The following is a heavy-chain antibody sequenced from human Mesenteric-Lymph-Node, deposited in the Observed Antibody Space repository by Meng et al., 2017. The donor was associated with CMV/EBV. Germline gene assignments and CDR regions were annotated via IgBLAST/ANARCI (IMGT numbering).Heavy chain of an antibody. CDR2: ITWNSGSI. V-gene: IGHV3-9*01. CDR1: GFTFDDYA. Sequence: GGSLRLSCAASGFTFDDYAMHWVRQAPGKGLEWISGITWNSGSIDYADSVKGRFTISRDNAKNSLYLQMNSLRAEDTALYYCAKALYSGSNYEPLDYWGQGALVTVSS. CDR3: AKALYSGSNYEPLDY. D-gene: IGHD1-26*01. J-gene: IGHJ4*02.